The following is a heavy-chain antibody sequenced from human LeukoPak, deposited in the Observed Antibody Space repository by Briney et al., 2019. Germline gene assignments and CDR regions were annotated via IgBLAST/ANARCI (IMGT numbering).Heavy chain of an antibody. CDR1: GFTFSSYD. V-gene: IGHV3-13*04. CDR2: IGTAGDT. Sequence: PGGSLRLSCAASGFTFSSYDMHWVRQATGKGLEWVSAIGTAGDTYYPGSVKGRFTISRENAKNFLYLQMNSLRAGDTAVYYCARDLETYGSGSYFGGFDPWGQGTLVTVSS. D-gene: IGHD3-10*01. J-gene: IGHJ5*02. CDR3: ARDLETYGSGSYFGGFDP.